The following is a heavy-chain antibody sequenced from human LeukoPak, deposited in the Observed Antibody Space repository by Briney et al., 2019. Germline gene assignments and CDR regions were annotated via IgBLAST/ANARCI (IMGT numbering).Heavy chain of an antibody. J-gene: IGHJ4*02. D-gene: IGHD1-26*01. CDR1: GFSLRDYD. Sequence: GGSLRLSCAAFGFSLRDYDISWIRQAPGKGLEWVSYISSYDSSTIYYADSVKGRFTISRDNAKNSLYLQMSSLRAEDTAVYYCVRIQGIVGSYWGQGTLVTVSS. CDR2: ISSYDSSTI. CDR3: VRIQGIVGSY. V-gene: IGHV3-11*04.